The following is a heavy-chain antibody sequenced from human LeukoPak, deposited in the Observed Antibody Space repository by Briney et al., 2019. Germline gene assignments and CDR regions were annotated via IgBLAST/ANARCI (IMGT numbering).Heavy chain of an antibody. V-gene: IGHV4-34*01. J-gene: IGHJ5*02. CDR1: GGSFSGYY. CDR3: AREGNYYGSGSTINWFDP. CDR2: INHSGST. Sequence: SETLSLTCAVYGGSFSGYYWSWIRQPPGKGLERIGEINHSGSTNYNPSLKSRVTISVDTSKNQFSLKLSSVTAADTAVYYCAREGNYYGSGSTINWFDPWGQGTLVTVSS. D-gene: IGHD3-10*01.